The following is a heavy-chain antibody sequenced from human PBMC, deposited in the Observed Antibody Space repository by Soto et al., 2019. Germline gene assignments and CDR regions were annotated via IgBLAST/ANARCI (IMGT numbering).Heavy chain of an antibody. V-gene: IGHV3-49*03. CDR2: IRSKAYGGTT. CDR3: TRDVKGYSYGYYLFDY. CDR1: GFTFGDYA. D-gene: IGHD5-18*01. J-gene: IGHJ4*02. Sequence: GGSLRLSCTASGFTFGDYAMSWFRQAPGKGLEWVGFIRSKAYGGTTEYAASVKGRFTISRDDSKSIAYLQMNSLKTEDTAVYYCTRDVKGYSYGYYLFDYWGQGTLVTVSS.